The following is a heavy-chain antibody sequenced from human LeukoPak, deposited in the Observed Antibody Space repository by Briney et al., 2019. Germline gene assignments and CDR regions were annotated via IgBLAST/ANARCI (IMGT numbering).Heavy chain of an antibody. CDR2: IYYSGST. J-gene: IGHJ4*02. D-gene: IGHD3-10*01. CDR1: GGSISSHY. CDR3: ARRDYGSGSYPFDY. Sequence: SETLSLTCTVSGGSISSHYWSWIRLPPGKGLEWIGSIYYSGSTNYNPSLKSRVTISLDTSKNQFSLKLGSVTAADTAVYYCARRDYGSGSYPFDYWGQGILVTVSS. V-gene: IGHV4-59*08.